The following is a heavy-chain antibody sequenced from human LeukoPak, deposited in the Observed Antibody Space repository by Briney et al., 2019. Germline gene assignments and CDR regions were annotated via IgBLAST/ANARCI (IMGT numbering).Heavy chain of an antibody. V-gene: IGHV3-7*01. D-gene: IGHD6-13*01. CDR3: AGISIAAAGSDY. CDR2: IKQDGSEK. CDR1: GFTFSSYW. J-gene: IGHJ4*02. Sequence: PGGSLRLSCAASGFTFSSYWMTWVRQAPGKGLEWVANIKQDGSEKYYVDSVKGRFTISRDNAKNSVYLQMNSLRAEDTAVYYCAGISIAAAGSDYWGQGTLVTVSS.